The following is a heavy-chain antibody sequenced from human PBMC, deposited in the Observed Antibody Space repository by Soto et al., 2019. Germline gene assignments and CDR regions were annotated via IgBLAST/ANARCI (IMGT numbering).Heavy chain of an antibody. CDR2: INPSGGST. CDR1: GYTFTSYY. Sequence: QVQLVQSGAEVKKPGASVKVSCKASGYTFTSYYMHWVRQAPGQGLEWMGIINPSGGSTSYAQKFQGRVTITRDTSTSTVYMELSSLRAEDTAVAYCARGPYDSRGGRYGMDVWGQGTTVTVSS. J-gene: IGHJ6*02. CDR3: ARGPYDSRGGRYGMDV. V-gene: IGHV1-46*01. D-gene: IGHD3-22*01.